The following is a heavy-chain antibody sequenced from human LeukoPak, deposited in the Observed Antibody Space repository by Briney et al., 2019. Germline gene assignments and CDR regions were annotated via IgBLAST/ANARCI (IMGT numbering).Heavy chain of an antibody. CDR2: ISYDGSNK. CDR1: GFTFSSYG. J-gene: IGHJ4*02. V-gene: IGHV3-30*18. CDR3: AKDFWDIVVVPAALPGDY. Sequence: PGRSLRLSCAASGFTFSSYGMHWVCQAPGKRLEWVAVISYDGSNKYYADSVKGRFTISRDNSKNTLYLQMNSLRAEDTAVYYCAKDFWDIVVVPAALPGDYWGQGTLVTVSS. D-gene: IGHD2-2*01.